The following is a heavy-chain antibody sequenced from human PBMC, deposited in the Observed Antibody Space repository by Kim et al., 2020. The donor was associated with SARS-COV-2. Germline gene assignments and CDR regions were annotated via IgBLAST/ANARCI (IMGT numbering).Heavy chain of an antibody. D-gene: IGHD6-13*01. J-gene: IGHJ5*02. Sequence: GGSLRLSCAASGFNFSNYGIHWVRQAPGKGLEWVAIISYDGSDKYYVDSVKGRFTISRDNSKNTVYLQMDSLRTDDTGVYYCARDLPAAAIFYVGLAPWGMDTLVTVFS. CDR3: ARDLPAAAIFYVGLAP. CDR1: GFNFSNYG. V-gene: IGHV3-30*03. CDR2: ISYDGSDK.